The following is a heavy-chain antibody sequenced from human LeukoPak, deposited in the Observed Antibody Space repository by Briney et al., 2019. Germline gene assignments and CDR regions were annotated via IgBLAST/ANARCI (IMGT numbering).Heavy chain of an antibody. CDR2: ISSSSSTI. CDR3: ARSLGYSRD. V-gene: IGHV3-48*01. D-gene: IGHD6-13*01. Sequence: GGSLRLSCAASGFTFSSYSMNLVRQAPGKGLEWVSYISSSSSTIYYADSVKGRFTISRDNAKNSLYLQMNSLRAEDTAVYYCARSLGYSRDWGQGTLVTVSS. J-gene: IGHJ4*02. CDR1: GFTFSSYS.